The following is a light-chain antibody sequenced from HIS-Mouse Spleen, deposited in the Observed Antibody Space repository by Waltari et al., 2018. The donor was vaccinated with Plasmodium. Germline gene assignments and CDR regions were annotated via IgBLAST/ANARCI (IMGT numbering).Light chain of an antibody. CDR3: SSYAGSNNFVV. CDR1: SSDVGVYTA. V-gene: IGLV2-8*01. CDR2: EVS. J-gene: IGLJ2*01. Sequence: QSALTQPPSSSGSPGPAVTLHSTRTSSDVGVYTAFPLYQQHPGKAPNLMIYEVSQRPSGVPDRFSGSKSGNTASLTVSGLQAEDEADYYCSSYAGSNNFVVFGGGTKLTVL.